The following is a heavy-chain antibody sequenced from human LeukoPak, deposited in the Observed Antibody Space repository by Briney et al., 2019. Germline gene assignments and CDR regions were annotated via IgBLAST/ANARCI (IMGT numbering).Heavy chain of an antibody. D-gene: IGHD3-22*01. CDR3: AKERSYYDTSRRYYSNTDFQH. Sequence: PGGSLRLSCAASGFTFSSYAMHWVRQAPGKGLEWVAGTSYDGGNKYYTDSVKGRFTISRDNSKNTLYLQVNSLRAEDTAVYYCAKERSYYDTSRRYYSNTDFQHWGQGTLVTVSS. V-gene: IGHV3-30*04. J-gene: IGHJ1*01. CDR1: GFTFSSYA. CDR2: TSYDGGNK.